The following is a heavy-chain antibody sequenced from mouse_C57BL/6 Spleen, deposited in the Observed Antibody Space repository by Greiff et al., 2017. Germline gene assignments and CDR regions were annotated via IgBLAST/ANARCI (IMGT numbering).Heavy chain of an antibody. CDR1: GFTFSSYA. CDR2: ISDGGSYT. D-gene: IGHD2-5*01. V-gene: IGHV5-4*03. Sequence: EVKVEESGGGLVKPGGSLKLSCAASGFTFSSYAMSWVRQTPEKRLEWVATISDGGSYTYYPDNVKGRFTISRDNAKNNLYLQMSHLKSEDTAMYYCSRAAYYSNYHYFDYWGQGTTLTVSS. CDR3: SRAAYYSNYHYFDY. J-gene: IGHJ2*01.